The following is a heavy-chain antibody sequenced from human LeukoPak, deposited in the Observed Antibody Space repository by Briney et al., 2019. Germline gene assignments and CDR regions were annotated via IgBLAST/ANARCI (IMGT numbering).Heavy chain of an antibody. CDR2: IYTSGNT. D-gene: IGHD3-22*01. Sequence: SETLSLTCTVSGGSISSYYWSWIRQPAGKGLEWIGHIYTSGNTNYNPSLKSRVTMSVDTSKNQFSLKLRSVTAADTAVYYCARDGYYFDSSGYYFWGQGTLVTVSS. CDR1: GGSISSYY. CDR3: ARDGYYFDSSGYYF. J-gene: IGHJ4*02. V-gene: IGHV4-4*07.